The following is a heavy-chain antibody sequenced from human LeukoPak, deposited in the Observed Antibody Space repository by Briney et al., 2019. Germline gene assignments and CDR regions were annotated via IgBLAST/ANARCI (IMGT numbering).Heavy chain of an antibody. CDR1: GFNFSSYG. CDR3: AKDPEDTAMASYTYMDV. D-gene: IGHD5-18*01. CDR2: IWYDGSNK. J-gene: IGHJ6*03. Sequence: PGGSLRLSCAASGFNFSSYGMHWVRQAPGKGLEWVAVIWYDGSNKYYADSVKGRFTISRDNSKNKLYLQMNSLRGEDTAVYYCAKDPEDTAMASYTYMDVWGKGTTVTVSS. V-gene: IGHV3-33*06.